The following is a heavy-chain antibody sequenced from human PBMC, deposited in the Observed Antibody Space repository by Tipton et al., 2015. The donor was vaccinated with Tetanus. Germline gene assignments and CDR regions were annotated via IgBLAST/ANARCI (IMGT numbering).Heavy chain of an antibody. J-gene: IGHJ3*02. CDR3: ARLSSSANDAHAFDI. D-gene: IGHD3-22*01. Sequence: TLSLTCTVSGGSINSSRHFWGWIRQPPGKGLEWIGAIYYRGSTFYNPSLKDRVFISVDTSNTQFSLRVTSVTAADTAVYYCARLSSSANDAHAFDIWGQGTMVTVSS. V-gene: IGHV4-39*01. CDR1: GGSINSSRHF. CDR2: IYYRGST.